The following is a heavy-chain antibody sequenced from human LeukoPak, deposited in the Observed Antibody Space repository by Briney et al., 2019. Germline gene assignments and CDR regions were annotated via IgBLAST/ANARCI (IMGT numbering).Heavy chain of an antibody. CDR1: GYTFTGYY. CDR2: INPNSGGT. D-gene: IGHD3-10*01. V-gene: IGHV1-2*02. Sequence: ASVKVSCKASGYTFTGYYMHWVRQAPGRGLEWMGWINPNSGGTNYAQKFQGRVTMTRDTSISTAYMELSRLRSDDTAVYYCARAMVRGVIYSALGYWGQGTLVTVSS. J-gene: IGHJ4*02. CDR3: ARAMVRGVIYSALGY.